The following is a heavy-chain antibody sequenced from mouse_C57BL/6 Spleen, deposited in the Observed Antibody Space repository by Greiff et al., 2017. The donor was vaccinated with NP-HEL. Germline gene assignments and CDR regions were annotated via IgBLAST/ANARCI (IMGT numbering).Heavy chain of an antibody. CDR2: IDPSDSYT. V-gene: IGHV1-50*01. CDR1: GYTFTSYW. D-gene: IGHD3-2*02. Sequence: QVQLKQPGAELVKPGASVKLSCKASGYTFTSYWMQWVKQRPGQGLEWIGEIDPSDSYTNYNQKFKGKATLTVDTSSSTAYMQLSSLTSEDSAVYYCARGKLRNFDYWGQGTTLTVSS. J-gene: IGHJ2*01. CDR3: ARGKLRNFDY.